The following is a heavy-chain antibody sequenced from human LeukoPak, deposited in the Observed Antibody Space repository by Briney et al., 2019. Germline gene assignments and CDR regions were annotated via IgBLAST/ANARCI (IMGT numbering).Heavy chain of an antibody. CDR3: ARGGRLVPNVYVDY. Sequence: GGSLRLSCAASGFTFTSYYMHWVRQAPGQGLEWMGIINPSGGSTSYAQKFQGRVTMTRDTSTSTVYMELSSLRSEDTAVYYCARGGRLVPNVYVDYWGQGTLVTVSS. CDR2: INPSGGST. D-gene: IGHD6-6*01. CDR1: GFTFTSYY. J-gene: IGHJ4*02. V-gene: IGHV1-46*01.